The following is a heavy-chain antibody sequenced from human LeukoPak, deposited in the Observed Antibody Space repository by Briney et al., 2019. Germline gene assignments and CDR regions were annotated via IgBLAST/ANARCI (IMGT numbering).Heavy chain of an antibody. V-gene: IGHV3-21*06. J-gene: IGHJ4*02. D-gene: IGHD3-16*01. CDR2: ISSRSSHT. Sequence: RGALRLSCAASGFTFSDYDMNWIRQAPGKGLEWISAISSRSSHTYYGDSVKDRFSISRDNAKNLLYLQMNGLGAEDTAVYYCGRAFPPLRTSSAGDLWGQGTLVTVSS. CDR1: GFTFSDYD. CDR3: GRAFPPLRTSSAGDL.